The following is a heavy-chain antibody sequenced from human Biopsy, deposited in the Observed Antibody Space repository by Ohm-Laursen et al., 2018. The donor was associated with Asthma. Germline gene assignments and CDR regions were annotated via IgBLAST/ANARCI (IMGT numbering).Heavy chain of an antibody. J-gene: IGHJ1*01. D-gene: IGHD3-3*02. CDR1: GFTFNSYW. Sequence: SLRLSCSASGFTFNSYWMSWVRQAPGKGLEWVANIKKDGSEEYYVDSVKGRFTISRDNAKNPLYLQMNSLRAEDTAVYYCARTFHFWSPYHAEHYQLWGQGTLVTVPS. CDR2: IKKDGSEE. CDR3: ARTFHFWSPYHAEHYQL. V-gene: IGHV3-7*01.